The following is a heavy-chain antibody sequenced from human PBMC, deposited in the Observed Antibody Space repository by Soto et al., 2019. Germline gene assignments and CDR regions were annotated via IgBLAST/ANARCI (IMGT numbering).Heavy chain of an antibody. CDR3: ARDSSGWLQQYYFDY. J-gene: IGHJ4*02. V-gene: IGHV1-2*02. CDR2: INPNSGGT. CDR1: GYTFTSYA. Sequence: QVQLVQSGAEVKKPGASVKVSCKASGYTFTSYAMHWVRQAPGQRLEWMGWINPNSGGTNYAQKFQGRVTMTRDTSISTAYMELSRLRSDDTAVYYCARDSSGWLQQYYFDYWGQGTLVTVSS. D-gene: IGHD5-18*01.